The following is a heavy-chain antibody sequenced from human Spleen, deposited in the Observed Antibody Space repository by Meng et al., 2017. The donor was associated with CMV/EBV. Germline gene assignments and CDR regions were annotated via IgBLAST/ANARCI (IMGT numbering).Heavy chain of an antibody. J-gene: IGHJ4*02. Sequence: GESLKISCAASGFTFSSYAMHWVRQAPGKGLEWVAVTSYDGTNKYYADSVKGRFTISRDNSKNTLYLQMNSLRAEDTAVYYCAKLHCTSRVDYWGQGTLVTVSS. CDR2: TSYDGTNK. CDR3: AKLHCTSRVDY. CDR1: GFTFSSYA. D-gene: IGHD2-8*01. V-gene: IGHV3-30*04.